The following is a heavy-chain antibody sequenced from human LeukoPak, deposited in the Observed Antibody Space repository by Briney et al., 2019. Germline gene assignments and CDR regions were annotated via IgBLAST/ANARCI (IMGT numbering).Heavy chain of an antibody. CDR3: ARAAYYYDSSGYTSFDY. CDR2: IYTSGST. CDR1: GGSISSYY. Sequence: PSETLSLTCTVSGGSISSYYWSWIRQPAGKGLEWIGRIYTSGSTNYNPCLKSRVTMSVDTSKNQFSLKLSSVTAADTAVYYCARAAYYYDSSGYTSFDYWGQGTLVTVSS. D-gene: IGHD3-22*01. V-gene: IGHV4-4*07. J-gene: IGHJ4*02.